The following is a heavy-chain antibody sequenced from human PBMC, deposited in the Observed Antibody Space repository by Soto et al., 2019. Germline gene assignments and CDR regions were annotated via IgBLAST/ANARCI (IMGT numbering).Heavy chain of an antibody. D-gene: IGHD4-4*01. CDR3: AADPCSNYPINWFDP. V-gene: IGHV1-58*01. CDR2: IVVGSGNT. CDR1: GFTFTSSS. Sequence: SVKVSCKASGFTFTSSSLQWVRQARGQRLEWIGWIVVGSGNTNYAQKFQERVTITRDMATSTAYMELSSLRSEDTAVYYCAADPCSNYPINWFDPWGQGTLVTVSS. J-gene: IGHJ5*02.